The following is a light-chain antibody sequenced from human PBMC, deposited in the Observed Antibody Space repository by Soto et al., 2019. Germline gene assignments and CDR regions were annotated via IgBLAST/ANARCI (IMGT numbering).Light chain of an antibody. CDR2: AAS. Sequence: IQMTQYPSTLSGSVGDRVTITCRASQTISSWLALYQQKPGKAPKLLIYAASSLHTGVPSRFSGSGAGTDFSLTISSLQPEDSATYYRLQDHSFPLTFGGGTKVDNK. V-gene: IGKV1-6*01. CDR3: LQDHSFPLT. CDR1: QTISSW. J-gene: IGKJ4*01.